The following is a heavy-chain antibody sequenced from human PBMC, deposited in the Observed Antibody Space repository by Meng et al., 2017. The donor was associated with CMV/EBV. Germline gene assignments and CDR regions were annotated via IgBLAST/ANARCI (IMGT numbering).Heavy chain of an antibody. CDR2: ISGYNGQT. V-gene: IGHV1-18*01. D-gene: IGHD2-21*02. J-gene: IGHJ4*02. CDR3: ARAPIFSGGDCSH. Sequence: QLGESGAGVKKLGASGKVSCKASGYTFSSYGISWVRQAPGQGLEWMGWISGYNGQTKYAQKFQGRVTMTTDTPTSTAYMELRSLRSDDTAVYYCARAPIFSGGDCSHWGQGTLVTVSS. CDR1: GYTFSSYG.